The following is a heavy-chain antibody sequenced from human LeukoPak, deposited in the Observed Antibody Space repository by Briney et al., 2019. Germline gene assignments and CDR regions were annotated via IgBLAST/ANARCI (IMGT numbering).Heavy chain of an antibody. J-gene: IGHJ3*02. CDR1: GYTFTSYG. D-gene: IGHD3-16*01. V-gene: IGHV1-18*01. CDR3: ARATGTWGHDGFDI. Sequence: ASVKVSCKASGYTFTSYGISWVRQAPGQGLEWMGWISGSSSNTNYAQRLQGRVTMTTDTSTTTAYMELRSLRSDDTAVYYCARATGTWGHDGFDIWGQGTMMTVSS. CDR2: ISGSSSNT.